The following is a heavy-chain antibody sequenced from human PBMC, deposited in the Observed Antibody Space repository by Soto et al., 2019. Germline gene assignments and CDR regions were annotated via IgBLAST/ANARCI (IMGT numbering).Heavy chain of an antibody. V-gene: IGHV3-64D*06. CDR3: VKALVPATPSAWYTVWPY. D-gene: IGHD2-15*01. J-gene: IGHJ4*02. CDR1: GFTFSSYA. CDR2: ISSNGGST. Sequence: GGSLRLSCSASGFTFSSYAMHWVRQAPGKGLEYVSAISSNGGSTYYADSVKGRFTISRDNSKNTLYLQMSSLRAEDTAVYYCVKALVPATPSAWYTVWPYWGQGTLVTVSS.